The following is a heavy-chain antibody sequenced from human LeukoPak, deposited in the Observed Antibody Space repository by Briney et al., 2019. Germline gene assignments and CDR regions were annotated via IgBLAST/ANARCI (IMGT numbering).Heavy chain of an antibody. J-gene: IGHJ4*02. CDR2: IKSKTDGGTT. CDR1: GFTFSNAY. CDR3: TTESPHSDY. Sequence: GGSLRLSCTASGFTFSNAYMSWVRQAPGKGLEWVGRIKSKTDGGTTDYVAPVKGRFTISRDDSKDTLYLQMNSLKTEDTAVYYCTTESPHSDYWGQGTLVTVSS. V-gene: IGHV3-15*01.